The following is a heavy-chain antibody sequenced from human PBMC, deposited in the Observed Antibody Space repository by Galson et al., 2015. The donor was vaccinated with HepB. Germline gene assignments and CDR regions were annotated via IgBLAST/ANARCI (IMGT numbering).Heavy chain of an antibody. D-gene: IGHD6-19*01. J-gene: IGHJ6*02. V-gene: IGHV1-46*04. CDR1: GYTFSNYY. CDR2: INPSDGST. Sequence: SVKVSCKASGYTFSNYYMHWVRQAPGQGLEWMGIINPSDGSTSYAQKLQGRVTMTRDTSTSTVYMELSSLRSDDTAVFYCARDRVIAVPDRRYYDHGVDVWGQGTTVTVSS. CDR3: ARDRVIAVPDRRYYDHGVDV.